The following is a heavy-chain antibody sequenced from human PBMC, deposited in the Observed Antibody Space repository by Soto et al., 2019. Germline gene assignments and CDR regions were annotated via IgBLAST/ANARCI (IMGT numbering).Heavy chain of an antibody. CDR3: AHGTGGGGYSGYDLKYYFDY. J-gene: IGHJ4*02. V-gene: IGHV2-5*02. CDR1: GFSLSTSGVG. CDR2: IYWDDDK. Sequence: QITLKESGPTLVKPTQTLTLTCTFSGFSLSTSGVGVGWIRQPSGKALEWLALIYWDDDKRYSPSLKSRLTITNDTPKNQVVLKKTNVDPLETAKYYCAHGTGGGGYSGYDLKYYFDYWGQGTLVTVSS. D-gene: IGHD5-12*01.